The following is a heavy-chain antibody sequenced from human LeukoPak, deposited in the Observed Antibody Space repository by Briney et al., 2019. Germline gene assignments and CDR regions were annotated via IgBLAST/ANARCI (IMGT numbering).Heavy chain of an antibody. CDR1: GGTFSSYA. V-gene: IGHV1-69*05. CDR3: ARESTFGGVLFDY. CDR2: IIPIFGTA. D-gene: IGHD3-16*01. J-gene: IGHJ4*02. Sequence: SVKVSCKASGGTFSSYAISWVRQAPGQGLEWMGRIIPIFGTANYAQKFQGRVTITTDESTSTAYMELSSLRSKDTAVYYCARESTFGGVLFDYWGQGTLVTVSS.